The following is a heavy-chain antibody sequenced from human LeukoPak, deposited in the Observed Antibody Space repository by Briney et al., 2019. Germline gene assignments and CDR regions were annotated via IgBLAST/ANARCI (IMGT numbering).Heavy chain of an antibody. D-gene: IGHD3-10*01. CDR3: ASLGVREGTDV. J-gene: IGHJ6*04. V-gene: IGHV1-2*02. CDR2: INPNSGGT. Sequence: GASVKVSCKASGGTFSSYAISWVRQAPGQGLEWMGWINPNSGGTNYAQKFQGRVTMTRDTSISTAYMELSRLRSDDTAVYYCASLGVREGTDVWGKGTTVTISS. CDR1: GGTFSSYA.